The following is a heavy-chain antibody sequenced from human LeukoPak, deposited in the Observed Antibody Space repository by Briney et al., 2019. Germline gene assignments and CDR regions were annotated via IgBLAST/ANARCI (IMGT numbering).Heavy chain of an antibody. CDR1: GYTFTDYA. D-gene: IGHD6-19*01. Sequence: GASVKVSCKAAGYTFTDYAISRVRQAPGQGLEWMGWTSPYNGKTYYAQRFKARVSVTTDTARSTAYMELRSLRSDDAALYFCARSLYSSGWHDFWGQGTLVTVSS. CDR3: ARSLYSSGWHDF. CDR2: TSPYNGKT. V-gene: IGHV1-18*01. J-gene: IGHJ4*02.